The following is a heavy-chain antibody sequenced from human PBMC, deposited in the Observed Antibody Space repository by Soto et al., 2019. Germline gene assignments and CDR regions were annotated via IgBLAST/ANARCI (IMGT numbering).Heavy chain of an antibody. CDR2: IYSSGST. J-gene: IGHJ4*02. D-gene: IGHD3-10*01. Sequence: QVQLQESGPGLVKPSETLSLTCTVSGGSVSSSSYYWSWIREPPGKGLEWIGYIYSSGSTTYNPSLKSRVTISLDTSKYQFSLKLSSVTAADTAVYYCASYYYYASGRREFDFWGQGTLVTVSS. V-gene: IGHV4-61*01. CDR1: GGSVSSSSYY. CDR3: ASYYYYASGRREFDF.